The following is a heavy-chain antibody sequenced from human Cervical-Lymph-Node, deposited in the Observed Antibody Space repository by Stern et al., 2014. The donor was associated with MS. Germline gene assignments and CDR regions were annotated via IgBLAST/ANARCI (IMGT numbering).Heavy chain of an antibody. CDR2: INAGNGTT. CDR3: AREQAAYCGGDCYSYYYGMDV. D-gene: IGHD2-21*02. V-gene: IGHV1-3*01. J-gene: IGHJ6*02. Sequence: QVQLVQSGAEVKKPGASVKVSCKASGYTFTSYAMHWVRQAPGQRLEWMGWINAGNGTTKYSQKFQGRVTITRDTSASTAYMELSSLRSEDTAVYYCAREQAAYCGGDCYSYYYGMDVWGQGTTVTVSS. CDR1: GYTFTSYA.